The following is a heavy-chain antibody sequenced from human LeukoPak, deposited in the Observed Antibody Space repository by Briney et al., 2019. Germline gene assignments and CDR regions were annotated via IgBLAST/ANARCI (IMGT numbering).Heavy chain of an antibody. CDR3: ARADYSGGWAGGFDI. J-gene: IGHJ3*02. V-gene: IGHV4-34*01. D-gene: IGHD6-19*01. CDR1: GGSFSGYY. Sequence: PSETLSLTCAVYGGSFSGYYWSLIRQPPGKGLEWIGEINHSGSTNYNPSLKSRVTISVDTSKNQFSLKLSSVTAADTAVYYCARADYSGGWAGGFDIWGHGTMVTVPS. CDR2: INHSGST.